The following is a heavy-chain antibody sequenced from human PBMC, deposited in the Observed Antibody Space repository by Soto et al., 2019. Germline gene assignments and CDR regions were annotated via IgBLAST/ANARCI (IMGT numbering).Heavy chain of an antibody. J-gene: IGHJ5*02. CDR2: IYSSGAT. Sequence: PSETLSLTCSVSGASVTSGSYFWTWIRQLPGKGLQWIGYIYSSGATHYNPPLQSRLSMSLDTSGNHFSLRLTSVTVADTAVYYCAVHRATPGAALSNWFGPWGQGSLVT. CDR1: GASVTSGSYF. V-gene: IGHV4-31*02. CDR3: AVHRATPGAALSNWFGP. D-gene: IGHD1-26*01.